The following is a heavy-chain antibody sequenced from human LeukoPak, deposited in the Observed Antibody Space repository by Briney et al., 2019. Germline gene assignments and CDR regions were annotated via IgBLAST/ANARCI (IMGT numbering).Heavy chain of an antibody. V-gene: IGHV4-39*01. CDR2: IYYSGST. CDR1: GGSISSSSYY. D-gene: IGHD3-9*01. J-gene: IGHJ4*02. Sequence: SETLSLTCTVSGGSISSSSYYWGWIRQPPGKGLEWIGSIYYSGSTYYNPSLKSRVTISVDTSKNQFSLKLSSVTAADTAVYYCARHGEGYDILTGYYDPLDYWGQGTLVTVSS. CDR3: ARHGEGYDILTGYYDPLDY.